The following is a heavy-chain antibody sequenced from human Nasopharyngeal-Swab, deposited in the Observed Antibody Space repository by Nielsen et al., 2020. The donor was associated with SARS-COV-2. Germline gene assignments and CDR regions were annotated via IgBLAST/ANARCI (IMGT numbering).Heavy chain of an antibody. J-gene: IGHJ6*02. CDR3: ASDVNPGGYYYYYGMDV. Sequence: ETLSLTCAASGFTVSSNYMSWARQAPGKGLEWVSVIYSGGSTYYADSVKGRFTISRDNSKNTLYLQMNSLRAEDTAVYYCASDVNPGGYYYYYGMDVWGQGTTVTVSS. D-gene: IGHD1-14*01. V-gene: IGHV3-53*01. CDR2: IYSGGST. CDR1: GFTVSSNY.